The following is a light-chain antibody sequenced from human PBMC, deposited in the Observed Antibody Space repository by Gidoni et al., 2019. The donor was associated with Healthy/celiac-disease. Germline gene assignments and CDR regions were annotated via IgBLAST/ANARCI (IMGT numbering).Light chain of an antibody. J-gene: IGKJ5*01. CDR3: QQRSNWPPIT. CDR1: QCVSSY. CDR2: DAS. Sequence: DIVLTQSPATLSLSPGERATLSCRASQCVSSYLALYQQKPGQAPRLLIYDASNRGTGIPARFSGSGSVTDFTLTISSLEPEDFAVYYCQQRSNWPPITFGQGTRLEIK. V-gene: IGKV3-11*01.